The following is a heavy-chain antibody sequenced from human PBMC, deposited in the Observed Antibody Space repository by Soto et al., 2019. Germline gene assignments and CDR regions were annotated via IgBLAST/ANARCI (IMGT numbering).Heavy chain of an antibody. V-gene: IGHV3-23*01. CDR3: AKDRLAGNFDY. J-gene: IGHJ4*02. CDR1: GFTFNNYA. Sequence: PGGSLRLSCAASGFTFNNYAMNWVRQAPGKGLEWVATISATGGSTYYADSVKGRFTISRDNSKNTLYLQMNGLRVEDTAVYYCAKDRLAGNFDYWGQETQVTVS. CDR2: ISATGGST.